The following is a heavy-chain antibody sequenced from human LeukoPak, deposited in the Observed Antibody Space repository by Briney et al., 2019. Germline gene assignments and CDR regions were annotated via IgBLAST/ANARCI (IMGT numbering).Heavy chain of an antibody. D-gene: IGHD5-24*01. CDR2: IKQDGSEK. CDR1: GFTFSSYW. Sequence: GGSLRLSCAASGFTFSSYWMSWVRQAPGKGLEWVANIKQDGSEKYYVDSVKGRFTISRDNAKNSLYLQMNSLRAEDTAVYYCARAGATITLPYLYWGQGTLVTVSS. CDR3: ARAGATITLPYLY. V-gene: IGHV3-7*01. J-gene: IGHJ4*02.